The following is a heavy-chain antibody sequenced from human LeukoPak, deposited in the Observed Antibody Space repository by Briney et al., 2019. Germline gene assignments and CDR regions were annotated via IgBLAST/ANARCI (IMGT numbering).Heavy chain of an antibody. J-gene: IGHJ4*02. D-gene: IGHD3-22*01. V-gene: IGHV3-48*04. CDR3: ATTYYCDSSGYPSFDY. CDR2: ISSSSSTI. CDR1: GFTFSSYS. Sequence: GGSLRLSCAASGFTFSSYSMNWVRQAPGKGLEWVSYISSSSSTIYYADSVKGRFTISRDNAKNSLYLQMNSLRAEDTAVYYCATTYYCDSSGYPSFDYWGQGTLVTVSS.